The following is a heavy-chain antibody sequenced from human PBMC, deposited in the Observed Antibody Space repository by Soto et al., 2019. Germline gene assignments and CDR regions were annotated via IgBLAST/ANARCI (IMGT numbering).Heavy chain of an antibody. CDR3: ARDRCSGGSCYPLFDY. J-gene: IGHJ4*02. Sequence: QVQLVQSGAEVKKPGSSVKVSCKASGGTFSSYAISWVRQAPGQGLEWMGGIIPIFGTANYAQKLQGRVTITADESKSKADMELSSLRSEDTAVYYCARDRCSGGSCYPLFDYWGQGTLVTVSS. CDR2: IIPIFGTA. CDR1: GGTFSSYA. D-gene: IGHD2-15*01. V-gene: IGHV1-69*01.